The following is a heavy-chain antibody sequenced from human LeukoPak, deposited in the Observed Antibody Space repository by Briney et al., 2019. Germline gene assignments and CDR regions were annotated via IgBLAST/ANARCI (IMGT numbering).Heavy chain of an antibody. V-gene: IGHV3-23*01. D-gene: IGHD1-26*01. CDR2: ISGSGGGT. Sequence: GGSLRLSCAASGFTFSSYAMSWVCQAPEKGLEWVSTISGSGGGTYYADSVKGRFTISRDDSKNTLYLQMNSLRAEDTAVYYCAKDLGRYRNNYFDYWGQGSPVTVSS. CDR1: GFTFSSYA. CDR3: AKDLGRYRNNYFDY. J-gene: IGHJ4*02.